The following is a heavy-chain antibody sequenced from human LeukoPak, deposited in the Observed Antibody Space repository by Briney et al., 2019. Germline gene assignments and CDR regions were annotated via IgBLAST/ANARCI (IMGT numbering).Heavy chain of an antibody. V-gene: IGHV4-59*01. J-gene: IGHJ3*02. Sequence: SETLSLTCTVSGGSISSYYWSWIRQPPGKGLEWIGYIYYSGSTNYNPSLKSRVTMSVDTSKNQFSLKLSSVTAADTAVYYCAREYSSSLDAFDIWGQGTMVTVSS. CDR1: GGSISSYY. D-gene: IGHD6-13*01. CDR3: AREYSSSLDAFDI. CDR2: IYYSGST.